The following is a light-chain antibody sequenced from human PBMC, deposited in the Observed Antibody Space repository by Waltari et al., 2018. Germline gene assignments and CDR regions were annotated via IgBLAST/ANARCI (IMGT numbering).Light chain of an antibody. CDR1: QGIGND. J-gene: IGKJ3*01. Sequence: AIQMAQSPSSLSAYVGDRVTISCRTSQGIGNDLGWYQQKPGKAPKLLIYAASSLQSGVSARFRGSGSGTEFTLTISSLQPEDCATYCCLQDYDYPFTFGPGTKVEI. V-gene: IGKV1-6*01. CDR2: AAS. CDR3: LQDYDYPFT.